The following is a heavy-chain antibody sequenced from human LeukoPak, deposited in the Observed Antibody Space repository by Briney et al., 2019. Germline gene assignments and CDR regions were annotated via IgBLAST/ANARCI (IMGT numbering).Heavy chain of an antibody. CDR2: ISSSSSYI. CDR3: ARGEWLAPLTG. D-gene: IGHD3-9*01. Sequence: GGSLRLSCAASGFTFSSYSMNWVRQAPGKGLEWVSSISSSSSYIYYADSVKGRFTISRDNAKNSLYLQMSSLRAEDTAVYYCARGEWLAPLTGWGQGTLVTVSS. J-gene: IGHJ4*02. CDR1: GFTFSSYS. V-gene: IGHV3-21*04.